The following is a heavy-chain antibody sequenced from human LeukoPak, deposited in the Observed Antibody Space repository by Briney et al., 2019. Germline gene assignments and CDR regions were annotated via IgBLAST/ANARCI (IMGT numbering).Heavy chain of an antibody. V-gene: IGHV1-2*04. CDR2: FNPNSGGT. D-gene: IGHD6-13*01. CDR3: ARDPSRPSGYSSSWLDY. J-gene: IGHJ4*02. CDR1: GYTFTGYY. Sequence: ASVKVSCKASGYTFTGYYMHWVRQAPGQGLEWMGWFNPNSGGTNYAQKFQGWVTMTRDTSISTAYMELSRLRSDDTAVYYCARDPSRPSGYSSSWLDYWGQGTLVTVSS.